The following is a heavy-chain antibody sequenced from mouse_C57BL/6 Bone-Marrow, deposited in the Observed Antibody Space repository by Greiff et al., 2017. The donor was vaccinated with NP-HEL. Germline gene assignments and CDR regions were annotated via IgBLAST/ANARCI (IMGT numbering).Heavy chain of an antibody. V-gene: IGHV1-82*01. CDR3: ASPIYYGNHYWYFDV. CDR1: GYAFSSSW. CDR2: IYPGDGDT. D-gene: IGHD2-1*01. J-gene: IGHJ1*03. Sequence: QVQLKQSGPELVKPGASVKISCKASGYAFSSSWMNWVKQRPGKGLEWIGRIYPGDGDTTYNGKFKGKATLTADKSSSTAYMQLSSLTSEDSAVYFCASPIYYGNHYWYFDVWGTGTTVTVSS.